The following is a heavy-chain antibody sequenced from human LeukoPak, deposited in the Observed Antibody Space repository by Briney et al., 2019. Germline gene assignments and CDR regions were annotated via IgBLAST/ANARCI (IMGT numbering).Heavy chain of an antibody. V-gene: IGHV3-48*03. CDR3: ARDGKQWLSEIDAFDI. J-gene: IGHJ3*02. D-gene: IGHD6-19*01. CDR2: ISSSGSTI. CDR1: GFTFSSYE. Sequence: GGSLRLSCAASGFTFSSYEMNWVRQAPGKGLEWVSYISSSGSTINYADSVKGRFTISRDNAKNSLYLQMNSLRAEDTAVYYCARDGKQWLSEIDAFDIWGQGTMVTVSS.